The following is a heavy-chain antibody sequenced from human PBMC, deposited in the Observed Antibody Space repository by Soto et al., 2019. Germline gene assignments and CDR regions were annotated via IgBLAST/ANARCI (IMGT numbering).Heavy chain of an antibody. D-gene: IGHD3-16*01. Sequence: SETLSLTCTVSGGSISTGSYYWAWIRQPPGKGLEWIGSIYCSGTTYYTSSLRSRVTISVDTSKNQFSLKMSSVTAADTAVYYCGRLIHWFTSRCYFDYWGQGTLVTVSS. CDR2: IYCSGTT. CDR3: GRLIHWFTSRCYFDY. CDR1: GGSISTGSYY. V-gene: IGHV4-39*01. J-gene: IGHJ4*02.